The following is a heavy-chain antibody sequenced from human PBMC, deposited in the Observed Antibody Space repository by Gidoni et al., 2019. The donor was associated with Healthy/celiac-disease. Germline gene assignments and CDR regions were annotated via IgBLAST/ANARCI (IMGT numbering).Heavy chain of an antibody. CDR2: IRSKAYGGTT. CDR1: GFTFGDYA. Sequence: EVQLVESGGGLVKPGRSLRLSCTASGFTFGDYAMSWFRQAPGKGLEWVVFIRSKAYGGTTEYAASVKGRFTISRDDSKSIAYLQMNSLKTEDTAVYYCTRDLEQPTYYWGQGTLVTVSS. D-gene: IGHD3-3*01. J-gene: IGHJ4*02. V-gene: IGHV3-49*05. CDR3: TRDLEQPTYY.